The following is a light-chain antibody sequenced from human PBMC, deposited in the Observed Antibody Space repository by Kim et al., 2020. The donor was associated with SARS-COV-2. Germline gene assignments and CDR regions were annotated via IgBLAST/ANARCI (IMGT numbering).Light chain of an antibody. J-gene: IGLJ1*01. CDR3: ASHGGYDYV. Sequence: QSVAISCSGTRVDFSDYKYVSWYHQHPGNAPKLIIYEVTKRPSGVPDRFSGSMSGNTASLTVSGLQAEDEADYYCASHGGYDYVFGTGTRVTVL. CDR2: EVT. V-gene: IGLV2-8*01. CDR1: RVDFSDYKY.